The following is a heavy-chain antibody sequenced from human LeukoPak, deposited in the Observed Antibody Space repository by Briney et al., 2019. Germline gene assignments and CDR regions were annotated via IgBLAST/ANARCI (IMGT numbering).Heavy chain of an antibody. CDR1: GGTFNNSA. V-gene: IGHV1-69*05. Sequence: SXXVSCKTSGGTFNNSAISWVRQAPGQGLEWLGGIMPLFGTAGYAQKFQGRVTITKDESTRTVYLELTSLTSDDTAVYYCARDVHGDYGSGWFDPWGQGTLVSVSS. CDR3: ARDVHGDYGSGWFDP. D-gene: IGHD4-17*01. J-gene: IGHJ5*02. CDR2: IMPLFGTA.